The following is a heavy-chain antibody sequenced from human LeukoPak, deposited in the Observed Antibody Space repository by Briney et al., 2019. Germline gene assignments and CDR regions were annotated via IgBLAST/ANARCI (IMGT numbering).Heavy chain of an antibody. J-gene: IGHJ3*02. Sequence: GGSLRLSCAASGFTFDDYAMHWVRQAPGKGLEWVSSINWNSGIIAYADAVKGRFTISRDNAKNSLYLQMNSLRVEDTALYYCTKSHDSSPHDAFDIWGQGTMVTVSS. D-gene: IGHD3-22*01. V-gene: IGHV3-9*01. CDR3: TKSHDSSPHDAFDI. CDR1: GFTFDDYA. CDR2: INWNSGII.